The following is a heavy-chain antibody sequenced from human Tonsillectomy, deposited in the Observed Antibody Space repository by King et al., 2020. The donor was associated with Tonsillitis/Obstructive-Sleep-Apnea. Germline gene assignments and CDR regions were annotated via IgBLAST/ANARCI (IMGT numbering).Heavy chain of an antibody. J-gene: IGHJ3*02. CDR3: ARSDTVMIYDAFHM. D-gene: IGHD5-18*01. Sequence: VQLVESGADVKKPGESLKISCKGSGYSFTNYWIGWVRQMPGKGLEWMGIIYPGDSYTTYSPSFQGQITISADKSISTAYLQWSSLKASDTAMYYCARSDTVMIYDAFHMWGQGTMVTVSS. CDR1: GYSFTNYW. V-gene: IGHV5-51*03. CDR2: IYPGDSYT.